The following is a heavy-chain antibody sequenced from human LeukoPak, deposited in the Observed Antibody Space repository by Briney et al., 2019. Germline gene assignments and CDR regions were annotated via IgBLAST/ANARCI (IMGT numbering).Heavy chain of an antibody. CDR1: GGSISSYY. J-gene: IGHJ4*02. CDR2: IYYSGSS. D-gene: IGHD2-2*01. V-gene: IGHV4-59*01. CDR3: ARVLGSGYCSSTSCLSFDY. Sequence: SETLSLTCTVSGGSISSYYWSWIRQPPGKGLEWIGYIYYSGSSNYNPSLKSRVTISVDTSKNQFSLKLSSVTAADTAVYYCARVLGSGYCSSTSCLSFDYWGQGTLVTVSS.